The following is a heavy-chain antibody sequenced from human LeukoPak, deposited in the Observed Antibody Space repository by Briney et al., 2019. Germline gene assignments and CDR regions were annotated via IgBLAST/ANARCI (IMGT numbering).Heavy chain of an antibody. J-gene: IGHJ4*02. Sequence: SSVTVSCKASGYTFTCYGISWVRQAPGQGLEWMGWISAYNGNTNYAQKLQGRVTMTTDTSTSTAYMELRSLRSDDTAVYYCARVPGGGGLDYWGQGTLVTVSS. CDR2: ISAYNGNT. CDR3: ARVPGGGGLDY. CDR1: GYTFTCYG. D-gene: IGHD1-26*01. V-gene: IGHV1-18*01.